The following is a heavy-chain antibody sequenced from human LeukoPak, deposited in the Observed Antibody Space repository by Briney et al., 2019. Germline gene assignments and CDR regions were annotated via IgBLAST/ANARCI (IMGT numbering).Heavy chain of an antibody. D-gene: IGHD1-14*01. Sequence: SETLSLTCAVSGSISSSDYFWAWIRQPPGQGLEWIGSIYYSGSTSTWTTSYSPSLKNRVTISPDTSNNQFSLKLTSVTAADTAVYYCARENRPSVVAHWGQGALVTVSS. V-gene: IGHV4-39*07. CDR3: ARENRPSVVAH. CDR2: IYYSGST. J-gene: IGHJ4*02. CDR1: GSISSSDYF.